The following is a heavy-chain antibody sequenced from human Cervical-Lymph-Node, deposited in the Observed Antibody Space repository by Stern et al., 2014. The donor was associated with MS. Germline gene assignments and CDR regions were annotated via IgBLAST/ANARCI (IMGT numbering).Heavy chain of an antibody. CDR2: INHRGGT. CDR3: ARRTWILTGYYRLDS. CDR1: CGSFTDYY. D-gene: IGHD3-9*01. V-gene: IGHV4-34*01. Sequence: QLQLQEWGAGLLKPSETLSLTCAVHCGSFTDYYWTWIRQAPGKGLEWIGEINHRGGTTDNPSLKSRVTISVDTSKRQFSLNLTSVTAADAAVYYCARRTWILTGYYRLDSWGQGTVVTVSS. J-gene: IGHJ4*02.